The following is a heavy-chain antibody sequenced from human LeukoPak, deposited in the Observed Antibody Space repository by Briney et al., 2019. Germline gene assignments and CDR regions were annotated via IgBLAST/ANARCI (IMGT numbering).Heavy chain of an antibody. Sequence: PSETLSLTRTASGGSINYYYWSWIRQPPGKGLEWIGYIYYSGNTNYNPSLKSRVTISVDTPKNQFSLKLSSVTAADTAVYYCARYCPSTNCYLDAFDIWGQGTMVTVSS. J-gene: IGHJ3*02. D-gene: IGHD2-2*01. CDR2: IYYSGNT. CDR3: ARYCPSTNCYLDAFDI. CDR1: GGSINYYY. V-gene: IGHV4-59*12.